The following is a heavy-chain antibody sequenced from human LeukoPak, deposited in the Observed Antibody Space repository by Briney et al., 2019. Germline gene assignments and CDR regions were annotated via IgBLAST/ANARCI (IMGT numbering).Heavy chain of an antibody. CDR3: ARDRWELLVEDAFDI. J-gene: IGHJ3*02. CDR2: NIPIFGTA. Sequence: SVKVSCKASGGTFSRSAISWVRQAPGQGLEWMGENIPIFGTANYAQKFQGRVTITADESTSTAYMELSSLRSEDTAVYYCARDRWELLVEDAFDIWGQGTMVTVSS. CDR1: GGTFSRSA. V-gene: IGHV1-69*13. D-gene: IGHD1-26*01.